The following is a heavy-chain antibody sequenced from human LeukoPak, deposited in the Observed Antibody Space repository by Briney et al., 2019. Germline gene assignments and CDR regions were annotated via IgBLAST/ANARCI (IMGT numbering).Heavy chain of an antibody. CDR3: ARILTVAGQFDY. CDR1: GDSVSSNGAS. CDR2: TYYRSKWYN. V-gene: IGHV6-1*01. D-gene: IGHD6-19*01. J-gene: IGHJ4*02. Sequence: SQTLSLTCAISGDSVSSNGASWNWIRQSPSSGLEWLGRTYYRSKWYNDYAVSVKSRITINPDTSKNQFSLQLNSVTPEDTAVYYCARILTVAGQFDYWGQGTLVTVSS.